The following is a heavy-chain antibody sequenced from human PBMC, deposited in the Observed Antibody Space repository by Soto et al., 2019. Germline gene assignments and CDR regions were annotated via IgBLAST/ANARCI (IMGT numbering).Heavy chain of an antibody. CDR2: IYYSGST. J-gene: IGHJ4*02. D-gene: IGHD3-22*01. CDR1: GGSISSYY. Sequence: ETLSLTCTVSGGSISSYYWSWIRQPPGKGLEWIGYIYYSGSTNYNPSLKSRVTISVDTSKNQFSLKLSSVTAADTAVYYCASAPLENYYDSSGSLDYWGQGTLVTVSS. V-gene: IGHV4-59*01. CDR3: ASAPLENYYDSSGSLDY.